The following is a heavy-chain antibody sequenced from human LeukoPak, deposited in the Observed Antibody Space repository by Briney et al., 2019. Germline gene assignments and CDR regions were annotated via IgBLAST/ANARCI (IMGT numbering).Heavy chain of an antibody. CDR3: ASGGYSYGYRGGFDY. CDR2: IYYSGST. Sequence: SETLSLTCTASGGSISSYYWSWIRQPPGKGLEWIGYIYYSGSTNYNPSLKSRVTISVDTSKNQFSLKLSSVTAADTAVYYCASGGYSYGYRGGFDYWGQGTLVTVSS. D-gene: IGHD5-18*01. J-gene: IGHJ4*02. V-gene: IGHV4-59*08. CDR1: GGSISSYY.